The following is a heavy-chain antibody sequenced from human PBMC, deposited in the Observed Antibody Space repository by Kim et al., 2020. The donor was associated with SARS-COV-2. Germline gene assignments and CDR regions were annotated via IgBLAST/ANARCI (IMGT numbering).Heavy chain of an antibody. CDR2: INPSGGST. D-gene: IGHD5-18*01. CDR3: ARDKNWAAALGGMDV. CDR1: GYTFTSYY. V-gene: IGHV1-46*01. Sequence: ASVKVSCKASGYTFTSYYMHWVRQAPGQGLEWMGIINPSGGSTSYAQKFQGRVTMTRDTSTSTVYMELSSLRSEDTAVYYCARDKNWAAALGGMDVWGQGTTVTVSS. J-gene: IGHJ6*02.